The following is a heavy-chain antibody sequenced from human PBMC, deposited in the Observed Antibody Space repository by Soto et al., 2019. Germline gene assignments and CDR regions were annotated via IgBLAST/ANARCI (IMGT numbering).Heavy chain of an antibody. V-gene: IGHV4-30-2*01. CDR2: IYHSGST. J-gene: IGHJ5*02. CDR1: AGSIGGGGGS. CDR3: ARVPLP. Sequence: SETLCLTCGVSAGSIGGGGGSWSWIRQPPGKGLEWIGYIYHSGSTYYNPSLKSRVTISVDRSKNQFSLKLSSVTAADTAVYYCARVPLPWGQGTLVTVSS.